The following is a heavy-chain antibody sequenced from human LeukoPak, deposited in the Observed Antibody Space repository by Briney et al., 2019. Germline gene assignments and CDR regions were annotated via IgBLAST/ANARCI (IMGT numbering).Heavy chain of an antibody. CDR3: AKEAGYSGYDYPDY. V-gene: IGHV3-23*01. J-gene: IGHJ4*02. CDR2: ISGSAYST. D-gene: IGHD5-12*01. Sequence: LGGSVTHPCAASGFTFSSYAMSWVRQAPGKGLEWVSGISGSAYSTYYADSVQGRFTISRDNSKNTLYLQMNSLRAEDTAVYYCAKEAGYSGYDYPDYWGQGTLVTVSS. CDR1: GFTFSSYA.